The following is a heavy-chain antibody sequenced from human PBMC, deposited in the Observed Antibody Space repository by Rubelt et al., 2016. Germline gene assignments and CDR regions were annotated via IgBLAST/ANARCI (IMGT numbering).Heavy chain of an antibody. CDR3: ARGDIVVVVAASNPLDY. Sequence: APGQGLEWMGRINPNSGGTNYAQKFQGRVTMTRDTSASTAYMELSSLRSEDTAVYYCARGDIVVVVAASNPLDYWGQGTLVTVSS. CDR2: INPNSGGT. J-gene: IGHJ4*02. V-gene: IGHV1-2*06. D-gene: IGHD2-15*01.